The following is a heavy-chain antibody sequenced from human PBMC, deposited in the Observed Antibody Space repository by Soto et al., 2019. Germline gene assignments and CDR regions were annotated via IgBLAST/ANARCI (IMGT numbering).Heavy chain of an antibody. CDR1: GGSISSVDYY. D-gene: IGHD1-1*01. V-gene: IGHV4-30-4*01. CDR2: IYYSGST. J-gene: IGHJ6*02. Sequence: SETLSLTCTVSGGSISSVDYYWIWIRQPPGKGLEWIGYIYYSGSTYYNPSLKSRVTISVDTSKNQFSLKLSSVTAADTAVYYCVSRVEHAGDYYGLAVWAQGTTVTVS. CDR3: VSRVEHAGDYYGLAV.